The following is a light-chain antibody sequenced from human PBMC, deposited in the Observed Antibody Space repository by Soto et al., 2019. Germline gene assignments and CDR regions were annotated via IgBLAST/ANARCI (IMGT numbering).Light chain of an antibody. CDR2: GVS. V-gene: IGKV3-20*01. J-gene: IGKJ1*01. CDR3: HHYGSSPQT. CDR1: QSLSRNF. Sequence: EIVLTQYTSTLSLSPGERATLSCRASQSLSRNFLAWYQQKPGQAPRLLIYGVSSRAADIPDRFSGSGSGTDFTLTISRLEPEDFAVYYCHHYGSSPQTFAQGTKVDIK.